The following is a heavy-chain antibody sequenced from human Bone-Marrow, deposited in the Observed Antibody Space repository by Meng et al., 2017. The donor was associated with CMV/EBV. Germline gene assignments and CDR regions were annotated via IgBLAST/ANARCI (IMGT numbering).Heavy chain of an antibody. D-gene: IGHD3-16*01. V-gene: IGHV4-59*13. CDR2: ISYSGFT. J-gene: IGHJ5*02. Sequence: SQTLSLTCGVSGGSISSYSWTWIRQPPGKALEWVGSISYSGFTNYNPSLKSRVTISVDTSKSQFSLNLSSVTAADTAVYYCARDNLMITFGGVDKTHWFDPWGQGNLVNVSS. CDR3: ARDNLMITFGGVDKTHWFDP. CDR1: GGSISSYS.